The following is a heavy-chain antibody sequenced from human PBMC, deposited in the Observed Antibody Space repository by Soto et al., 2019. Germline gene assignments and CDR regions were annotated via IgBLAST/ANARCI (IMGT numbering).Heavy chain of an antibody. CDR2: ISAYNGNT. Sequence: ASVKVSCKASGYTFTSYGISWVRQAPGQGLEWMGWISAYNGNTNYAQKLQGRVTMTTDTSTSTAYMELRSLRSDDTAVYYCARVETGTTGKRGYYYYYYMDVWGKGTTVTVSS. CDR3: ARVETGTTGKRGYYYYYYMDV. CDR1: GYTFTSYG. V-gene: IGHV1-18*01. D-gene: IGHD1-7*01. J-gene: IGHJ6*03.